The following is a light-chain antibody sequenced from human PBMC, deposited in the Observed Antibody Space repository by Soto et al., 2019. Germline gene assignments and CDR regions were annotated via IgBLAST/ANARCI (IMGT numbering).Light chain of an antibody. CDR3: QQRSNWPYT. CDR1: QGVSSY. CDR2: DAS. J-gene: IGKJ2*01. V-gene: IGKV3-11*01. Sequence: EIVLTQSTATLSLSPGERATLSCRASQGVSSYLAWYQQKPGQAPRLLIYDASNRATGIPARFSGSGSGTDFTLTISSLEPEDFAVYYCQQRSNWPYTFGQGTKLEIK.